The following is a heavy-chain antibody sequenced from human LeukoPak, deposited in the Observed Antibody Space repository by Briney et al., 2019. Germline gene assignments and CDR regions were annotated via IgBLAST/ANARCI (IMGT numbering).Heavy chain of an antibody. CDR2: IYHSGST. J-gene: IGHJ3*02. CDR3: ARDNRRGYDSSGYYGIGAFDI. CDR1: GGSISSGGYS. D-gene: IGHD3-22*01. Sequence: SETLSLTCAVSGGSISSGGYSWSWIRQPPGKGLEWIGYIYHSGSTYYNPSLKSRVTISVDRSKNQFSLKLSSVTAADTAVYYCARDNRRGYDSSGYYGIGAFDIWGQGTMVTVSS. V-gene: IGHV4-30-2*01.